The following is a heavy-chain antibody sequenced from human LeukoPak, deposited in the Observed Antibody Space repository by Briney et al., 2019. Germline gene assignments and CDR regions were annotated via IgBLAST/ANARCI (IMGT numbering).Heavy chain of an antibody. CDR2: IYYSGRT. J-gene: IGHJ1*01. V-gene: IGHV4-39*01. D-gene: IGHD5-12*01. CDR1: SGSISSISYY. Sequence: PSQTLSLTCTVSSGSISSISYYWGWIRQPPGKGLDWIGSIYYSGRTCYNPSLKSRLTISVDTSKNQFSLKLSSVTAADTAVYYCARHKVASFEHWGQGTLVTVSS. CDR3: ARHKVASFEH.